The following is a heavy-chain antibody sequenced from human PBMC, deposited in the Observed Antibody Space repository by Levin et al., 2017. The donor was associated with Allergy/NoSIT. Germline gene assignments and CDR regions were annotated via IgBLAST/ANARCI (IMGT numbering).Heavy chain of an antibody. V-gene: IGHV3-15*01. Sequence: PGGSLRLSCAASGFIFSNAWMTWVRQAPGKGLEWVGRIKSKTDGGTTDYAAPVKGRFTISRDDSKNTLYLQMNSLQTEDTAVYYCTTDAGDNGDSVFQYWGQGTLVTVSS. CDR2: IKSKTDGGTT. J-gene: IGHJ1*01. D-gene: IGHD2-21*01. CDR3: TTDAGDNGDSVFQY. CDR1: GFIFSNAW.